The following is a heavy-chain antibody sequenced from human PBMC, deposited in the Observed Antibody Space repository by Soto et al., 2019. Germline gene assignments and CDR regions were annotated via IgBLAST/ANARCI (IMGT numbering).Heavy chain of an antibody. CDR2: INHSGST. D-gene: IGHD2-21*02. CDR1: CGPFIGYY. CDR3: ARIPHGGNSGYFDY. Sequence: SATLSRTGAVYCGPFIGYYWSWIRQPPGKGLECIGEINHSGSTNYNPSLKSRVTISVDTSKNQFSLKLSSVTAADTAVYYCARIPHGGNSGYFDYWGQGTLVTVSS. J-gene: IGHJ4*02. V-gene: IGHV4-34*01.